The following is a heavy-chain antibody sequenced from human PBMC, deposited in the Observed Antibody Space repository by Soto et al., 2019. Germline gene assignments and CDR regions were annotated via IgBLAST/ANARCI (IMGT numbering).Heavy chain of an antibody. CDR1: NDSINNPLSY. Sequence: SESLSLTCAVSNDSINNPLSYWGLISQPPGKGLEWIGSIYHTGSSYYNPSLQGRVTISMDKSKNQFSLKVTSVTAADTAIYFCGGRTSLASVQLFVGEISNHNWFDPWSQGTLVTVSS. CDR2: IYHTGSS. D-gene: IGHD3-10*01. CDR3: GGRTSLASVQLFVGEISNHNWFDP. V-gene: IGHV4-39*01. J-gene: IGHJ5*02.